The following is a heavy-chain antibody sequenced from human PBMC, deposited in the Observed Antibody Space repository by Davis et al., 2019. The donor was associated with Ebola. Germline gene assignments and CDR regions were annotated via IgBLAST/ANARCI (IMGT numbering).Heavy chain of an antibody. D-gene: IGHD5-18*01. CDR1: GFTFNIFD. CDR3: VRDYRYSFDY. J-gene: IGHJ4*02. Sequence: GGSLRLSCAASGFTFNIFDMHWVRQAPGKGLEWVAVIWYDGSNKYYADSVKGRFTISRDNAKNSLHLQMNSLRDEDTALYYCVRDYRYSFDYWGQGTPVTVSS. V-gene: IGHV3-33*01. CDR2: IWYDGSNK.